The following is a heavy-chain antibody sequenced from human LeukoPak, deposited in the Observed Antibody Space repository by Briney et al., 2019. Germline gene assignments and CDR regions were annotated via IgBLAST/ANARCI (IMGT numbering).Heavy chain of an antibody. CDR3: AGDLYGDHRLDY. D-gene: IGHD4-17*01. V-gene: IGHV4-4*07. J-gene: IGHJ4*02. CDR1: GGSISRYF. Sequence: PSETLSLTXPVSGGSISRYFWLWIRQPAGKGLDWIGCVYTSGSTNYNPSLKSQSSMSVDTHENQLFLHLTYFTARPTACDYFAGDLYGDHRLDYWRQGTLVSVSS. CDR2: VYTSGST.